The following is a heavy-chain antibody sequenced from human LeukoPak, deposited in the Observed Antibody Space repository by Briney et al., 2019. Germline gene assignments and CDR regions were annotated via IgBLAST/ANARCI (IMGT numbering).Heavy chain of an antibody. J-gene: IGHJ4*02. D-gene: IGHD6-13*01. Sequence: PGGSLRLSCAASGFTFSSYAMSWVRQAPGKGLEWVANIRQDGDTKYYVDSVKGRFTISRDNAMNSLYLQMNNLRAEDTAIYYCARSLLYGTTWYGRSDFWGQGTLVTVSS. CDR1: GFTFSSYA. CDR3: ARSLLYGTTWYGRSDF. CDR2: IRQDGDTK. V-gene: IGHV3-7*03.